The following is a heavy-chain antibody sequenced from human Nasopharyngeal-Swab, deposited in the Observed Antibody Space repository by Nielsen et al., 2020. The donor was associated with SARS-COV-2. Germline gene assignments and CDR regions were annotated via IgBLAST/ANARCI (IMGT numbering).Heavy chain of an antibody. CDR3: ARGPRAYCSSTSCYSWFDP. CDR2: IYHSGST. CDR1: GGSISSSNW. D-gene: IGHD2-2*02. J-gene: IGHJ5*02. Sequence: SETLSLTCAVSGGSISSSNWWSWVRQPPGKGLEWIGEIYHSGSTNYNPSLKSRVTISVGKSKNQFSLKLSSVTAADTAVYYCARGPRAYCSSTSCYSWFDPWGQGTLVTVSS. V-gene: IGHV4-4*02.